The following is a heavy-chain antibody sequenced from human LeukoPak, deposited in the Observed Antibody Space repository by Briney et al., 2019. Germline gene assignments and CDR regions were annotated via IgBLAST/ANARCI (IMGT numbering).Heavy chain of an antibody. CDR1: GGSISSGSYY. D-gene: IGHD3-3*01. J-gene: IGHJ4*02. Sequence: TSQTLSLTCTVSGGSISSGSYYWSWIRQPAGKGLEWIGRIYTSGSTNYNPSLKSRVTISVDTFKNQFSLKLSSVTAADTAVYYCARARRLGVASFDYWGQGTLVTVSS. CDR3: ARARRLGVASFDY. V-gene: IGHV4-61*02. CDR2: IYTSGST.